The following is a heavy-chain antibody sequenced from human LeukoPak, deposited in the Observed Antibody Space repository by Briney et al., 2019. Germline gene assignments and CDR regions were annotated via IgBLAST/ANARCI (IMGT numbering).Heavy chain of an antibody. J-gene: IGHJ4*02. V-gene: IGHV3-7*03. CDR3: ARGQILGAGFDY. CDR2: INLDGSEK. CDR1: GFTFSSYW. Sequence: GGSLRLSCAASGFTFSSYWMSWVRQAPGKGLEWVADINLDGSEKYYVDSVKGRFTISRDNAKNSLNLQLNSLRAEGTALYYCARGQILGAGFDYWGQGTLVTVSS. D-gene: IGHD1-26*01.